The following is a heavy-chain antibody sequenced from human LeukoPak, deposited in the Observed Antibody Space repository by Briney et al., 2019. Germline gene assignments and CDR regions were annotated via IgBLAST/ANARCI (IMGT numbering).Heavy chain of an antibody. CDR2: IRYDGSNK. V-gene: IGHV3-30*02. J-gene: IGHJ6*03. Sequence: GGSLRLSCAASGFTFSSYGMHWVRQAPGKGLEWVAFIRYDGSNKYYADSVKGRFTISRDNSKNTLYLQMNSLRAEDTAVYYCAKNGGPAAIRDGYYMDVWGKGTTVTVSS. CDR1: GFTFSSYG. D-gene: IGHD2-2*02. CDR3: AKNGGPAAIRDGYYMDV.